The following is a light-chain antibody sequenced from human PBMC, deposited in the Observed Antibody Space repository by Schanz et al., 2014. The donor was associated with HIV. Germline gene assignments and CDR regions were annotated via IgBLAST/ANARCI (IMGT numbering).Light chain of an antibody. Sequence: IQLTQSPSSLSASVGDRVTITCRASQSISSYLNWYQQKPGKAPKLLIYAASSLQNGVPSRFSGSGSGTDFTPVTDRLKPEDFAXXFCQQTYTMPSITFGXXXRLE. CDR3: QQTYTMPSIT. CDR2: AAS. V-gene: IGKV1-39*01. J-gene: IGKJ5*01. CDR1: QSISSY.